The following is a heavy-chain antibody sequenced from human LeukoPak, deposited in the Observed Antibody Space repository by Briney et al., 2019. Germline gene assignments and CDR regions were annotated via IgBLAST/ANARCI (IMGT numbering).Heavy chain of an antibody. CDR2: ISSSSSYI. J-gene: IGHJ5*02. Sequence: GGSLRLSCAASGFTFSSYSMNWVRQAPGKGLEWVSSISSSSSYIYYADSVKGRFTISRDNAKNSLYLQMNSLRAEDTAVYYCARASGYCSGGTCYFWFDPWSQGTLVTVSS. D-gene: IGHD2-15*01. CDR1: GFTFSSYS. CDR3: ARASGYCSGGTCYFWFDP. V-gene: IGHV3-21*01.